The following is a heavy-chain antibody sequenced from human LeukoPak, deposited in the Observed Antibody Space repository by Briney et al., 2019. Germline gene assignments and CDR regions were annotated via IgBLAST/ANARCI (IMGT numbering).Heavy chain of an antibody. V-gene: IGHV3-23*01. Sequence: GGSLRLSCAASGFTFSSYAMSWVRQAPGKGLEWVSAISGSGGSTYYADSVKGRFTISRDNSKNTLYLQMNSLRAEDTAVYYCAKGDYYDSSGYYHSIGLFDYWGQGTLVTVSS. D-gene: IGHD3-22*01. CDR1: GFTFSSYA. CDR3: AKGDYYDSSGYYHSIGLFDY. CDR2: ISGSGGST. J-gene: IGHJ4*02.